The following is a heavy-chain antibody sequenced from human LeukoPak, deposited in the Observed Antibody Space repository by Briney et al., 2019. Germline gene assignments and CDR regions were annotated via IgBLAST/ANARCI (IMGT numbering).Heavy chain of an antibody. Sequence: GGSLRLSCAASGFTFSSYWMSWVRQAPGKGLEWVANIKQDGSEKYYVDSVKGRFTISRDNAKNTLYLQMNSLRAEDTAVYYCARHSHYYDSSGYYFGWFDPWGQGTLVTVSS. CDR3: ARHSHYYDSSGYYFGWFDP. CDR2: IKQDGSEK. D-gene: IGHD3-22*01. CDR1: GFTFSSYW. J-gene: IGHJ5*02. V-gene: IGHV3-7*03.